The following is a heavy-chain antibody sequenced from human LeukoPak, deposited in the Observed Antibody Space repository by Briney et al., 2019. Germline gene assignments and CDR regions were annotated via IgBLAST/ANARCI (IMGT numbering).Heavy chain of an antibody. V-gene: IGHV4-39*01. D-gene: IGHD1-26*01. Sequence: AEPLSLPCTVCGDPLSSSSYYWRWIRQPPAKGLEWFGSQYHSGSTHYTPSLKSRLTIFVDTSKNQLSLKLKSVTAADTAVYYCARNGTVTVSGTKFNYFDYWGQGTLVTVSS. J-gene: IGHJ4*02. CDR1: GDPLSSSSYY. CDR2: QYHSGST. CDR3: ARNGTVTVSGTKFNYFDY.